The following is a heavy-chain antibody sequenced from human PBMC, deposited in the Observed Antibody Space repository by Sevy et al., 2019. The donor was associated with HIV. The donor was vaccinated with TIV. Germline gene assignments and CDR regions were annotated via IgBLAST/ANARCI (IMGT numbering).Heavy chain of an antibody. CDR3: AIDLASSGNVLDD. V-gene: IGHV3-64*01. CDR2: ISGGGGNT. CDR1: GFTFSTYA. Sequence: GGSLRLSCAASGFTFSTYAMYWVRQAPGKGLEYVSAISGGGGNTYYGTSMKGRFTVSRDNAKNTLYLQMNSLTPEDTAVYYCAIDLASSGNVLDDWGQGTMVTVS. D-gene: IGHD3-3*02. J-gene: IGHJ6*02.